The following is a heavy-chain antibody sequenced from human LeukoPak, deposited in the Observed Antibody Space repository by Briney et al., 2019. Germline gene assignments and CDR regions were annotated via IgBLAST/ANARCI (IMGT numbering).Heavy chain of an antibody. Sequence: GASVKVSCKASGYTFTSYYMHWVRQAPGQGLEWMGIINPSGGSTSYAQKFQGGVTMTRDTSTSTVYMELSSLRSEDTAVYYCAIIAARPPFFYWGQGTLVTVSS. J-gene: IGHJ4*02. CDR2: INPSGGST. CDR1: GYTFTSYY. D-gene: IGHD6-6*01. CDR3: AIIAARPPFFY. V-gene: IGHV1-46*01.